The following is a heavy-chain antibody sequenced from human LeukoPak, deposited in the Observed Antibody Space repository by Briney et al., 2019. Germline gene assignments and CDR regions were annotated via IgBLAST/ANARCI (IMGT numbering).Heavy chain of an antibody. V-gene: IGHV3-7*04. CDR2: IDPDGSKK. Sequence: GGSLRLSCVASGFTFSSSWMDWVRQAPGKGLEWVANIDPDGSKKNYVDSVKGRFTISRDNGKSSLHLQMSSLRAEDTAIYYCARGLSNGGSPYNWFGPWGQGTLVTVSS. CDR1: GFTFSSSW. J-gene: IGHJ5*02. CDR3: ARGLSNGGSPYNWFGP. D-gene: IGHD2-8*01.